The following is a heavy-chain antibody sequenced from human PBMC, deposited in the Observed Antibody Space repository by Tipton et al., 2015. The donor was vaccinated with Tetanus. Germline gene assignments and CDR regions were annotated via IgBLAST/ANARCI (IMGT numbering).Heavy chain of an antibody. CDR2: IRSKASNYAT. J-gene: IGHJ4*02. D-gene: IGHD6-6*01. V-gene: IGHV3-73*01. CDR1: GFTFSTYS. CDR3: TRVAAPQPFDY. Sequence: SLRLSCEASGFTFSTYSMNWVRQASGKGLEWVGRIRSKASNYATAYAASVKGRFTISRDDSKNTAYLQMNSLKTEDTAVYYCTRVAAPQPFDYWGQGTLVTVSS.